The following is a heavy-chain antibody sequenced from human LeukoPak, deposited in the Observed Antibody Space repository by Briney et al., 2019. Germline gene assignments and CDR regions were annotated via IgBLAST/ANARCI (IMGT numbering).Heavy chain of an antibody. CDR3: ATSFPLSGSGSYHVSNWFAP. Sequence: GGSLRLSCAASGFTCRSYAMSWVRQAPGKGLEWVSGISGNGVTTKYGDSVEGRVTIARDSSKNRLYLEMNSLRADDTAVSYCATSFPLSGSGSYHVSNWFAPWGQGTLVTVSS. J-gene: IGHJ5*02. CDR1: GFTCRSYA. V-gene: IGHV3-23*01. D-gene: IGHD3-10*01. CDR2: ISGNGVTT.